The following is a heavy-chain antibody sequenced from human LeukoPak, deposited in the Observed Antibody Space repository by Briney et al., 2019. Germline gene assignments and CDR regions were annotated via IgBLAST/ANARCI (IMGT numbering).Heavy chain of an antibody. V-gene: IGHV3-11*01. CDR1: GFTLSDYY. CDR3: ARVRTVGYYYGSGSYSPYFDY. J-gene: IGHJ4*02. CDR2: ISSSGSTI. D-gene: IGHD3-10*01. Sequence: GGSLRLSCAASGFTLSDYYMSWIRQAPGKGLEWVSYISSSGSTIYYADSVKGRFTISRDNAKNSLYLQMNSLRAEDTAVYYCARVRTVGYYYGSGSYSPYFDYWGQGTLCTVSS.